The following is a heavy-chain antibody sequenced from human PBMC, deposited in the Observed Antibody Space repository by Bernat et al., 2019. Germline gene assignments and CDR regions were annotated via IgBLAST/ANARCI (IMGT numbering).Heavy chain of an antibody. CDR1: GFTFDDYG. Sequence: EVQLVESGGGVVRPGGSLRLSCAASGFTFDDYGMSWVRQAPGKGLEWVSGINWNGGSTGYADSVKGRFTISRDNAKNSLYLQMNSLRAEDTALYYCARWQSITMVRGVNTRPADDAFDIWGQGTMVTVSS. J-gene: IGHJ3*02. CDR3: ARWQSITMVRGVNTRPADDAFDI. D-gene: IGHD3-10*01. V-gene: IGHV3-20*04. CDR2: INWNGGST.